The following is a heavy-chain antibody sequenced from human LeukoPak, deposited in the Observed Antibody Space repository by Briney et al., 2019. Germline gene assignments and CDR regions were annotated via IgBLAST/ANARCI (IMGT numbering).Heavy chain of an antibody. CDR2: ISYDGSNK. Sequence: GGSLRLSCAASGFTFSSYAMHWVRQAPGKGLEWVAVISYDGSNKYYADSVKGRFTISGDNSKNTLYLQMNSLRAEDTAVYYCAGHSSSWSGPIDYWGQGTLVTVSS. J-gene: IGHJ4*02. CDR1: GFTFSSYA. V-gene: IGHV3-30*01. D-gene: IGHD6-13*01. CDR3: AGHSSSWSGPIDY.